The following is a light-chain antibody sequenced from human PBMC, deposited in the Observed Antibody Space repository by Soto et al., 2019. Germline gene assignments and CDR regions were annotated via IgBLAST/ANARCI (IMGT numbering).Light chain of an antibody. CDR3: QHYGGAPLT. Sequence: EIVLTQSPGTLSLSPGDGATLSCRASQSVSSGYLAWYQQKPGQAPRLLIYGASRRAGGIPDRFSGSGSGSDFTLAISRLEPEDFAVYYCQHYGGAPLTFGQGTRLEIK. V-gene: IGKV3-20*01. J-gene: IGKJ5*01. CDR1: QSVSSGY. CDR2: GAS.